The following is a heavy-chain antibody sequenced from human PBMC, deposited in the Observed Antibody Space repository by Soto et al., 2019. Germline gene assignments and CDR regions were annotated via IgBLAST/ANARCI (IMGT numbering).Heavy chain of an antibody. CDR3: ARVAVAGTRGGWFDP. Sequence: QVQLQESGPGLVKPSETLSLTCTVSGGSISSYYWSWIRQPPGKGLEWIGYIYYSGSTNYNPSLKSRVTISVDTSKNQFPLKLSSVTAADTAVYDCARVAVAGTRGGWFDPWGQGTLVTVSS. D-gene: IGHD6-19*01. CDR1: GGSISSYY. V-gene: IGHV4-59*01. J-gene: IGHJ5*02. CDR2: IYYSGST.